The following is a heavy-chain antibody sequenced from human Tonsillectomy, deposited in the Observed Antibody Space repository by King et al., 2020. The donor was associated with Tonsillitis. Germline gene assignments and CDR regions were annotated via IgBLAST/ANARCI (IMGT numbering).Heavy chain of an antibody. D-gene: IGHD3-22*01. V-gene: IGHV3-33*05. Sequence: VQLVESGGGVVQPGRSLRLSCAASGFTFSSYGMHWVRQAPGKGLEWVAVISYDGSNKYYADSVKGRFTISRDNSKNTLYLQMNSLRAEDTAVYYCARDPEADSRIYYWYFDIWGRGTPVTVSS. CDR1: GFTFSSYG. CDR2: ISYDGSNK. J-gene: IGHJ2*01. CDR3: ARDPEADSRIYYWYFDI.